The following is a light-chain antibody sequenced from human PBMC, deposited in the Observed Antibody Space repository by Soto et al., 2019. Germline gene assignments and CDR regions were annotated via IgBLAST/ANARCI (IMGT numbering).Light chain of an antibody. CDR3: QQYNNWPPIT. V-gene: IGKV3D-15*01. J-gene: IGKJ5*01. CDR1: HNINTY. CDR2: GAS. Sequence: IVLTQSPATLSLSPGERATLSCRASHNINTYLVWYQQKPGQVPRLLIYGASTRATGIPARFSGSGSGTEFTLTISSLQSEDFAVYYCQQYNNWPPITFGQGTRLEIK.